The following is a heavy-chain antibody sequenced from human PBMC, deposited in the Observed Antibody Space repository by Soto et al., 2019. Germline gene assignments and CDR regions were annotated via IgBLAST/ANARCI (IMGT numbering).Heavy chain of an antibody. CDR3: TRGPGTTPGGNP. D-gene: IGHD1-1*01. Sequence: DVQLVESGGGLVQPGGSLRLSCAVSGFTVSNNYMSWVRQAPGKGLEWVSLIYSGGSTYYADSVKGRFTISRDNSKNTLYLQMNSLRDEDTAVYYCTRGPGTTPGGNPWGQGTLVTVSS. CDR1: GFTVSNNY. J-gene: IGHJ5*02. CDR2: IYSGGST. V-gene: IGHV3-66*01.